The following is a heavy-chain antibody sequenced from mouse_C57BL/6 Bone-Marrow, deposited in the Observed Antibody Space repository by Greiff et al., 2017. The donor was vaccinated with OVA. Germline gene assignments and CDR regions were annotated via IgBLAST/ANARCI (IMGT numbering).Heavy chain of an antibody. D-gene: IGHD2-5*01. CDR3: ARKIYYINYDYAMDY. CDR1: GYTFTDYY. Sequence: VQLQQSGPVLVKPGASVKMSCKASGYTFTDYYMNWVKQSHGKSLEWIGVINPYNGGTSYNQKFKGKATLTVDKSSSTAYMELNSLTSEDSAVYYCARKIYYINYDYAMDYWGQGTSVTVSS. J-gene: IGHJ4*01. V-gene: IGHV1-19*01. CDR2: INPYNGGT.